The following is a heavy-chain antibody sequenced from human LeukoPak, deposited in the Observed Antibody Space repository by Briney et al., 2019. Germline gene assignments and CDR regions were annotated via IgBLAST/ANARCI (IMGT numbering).Heavy chain of an antibody. Sequence: PGGSLRLSCAASRFTFSNYWMNWVRQAPGKGLEWVANIKQDGSEGYYVDSVKGRFTISRDNTKNSLYLQMNSLRAEDTAVYYCARLRLGAFDIWGQGTMVTVS. CDR2: IKQDGSEG. D-gene: IGHD2-21*01. CDR3: ARLRLGAFDI. V-gene: IGHV3-7*01. J-gene: IGHJ3*02. CDR1: RFTFSNYW.